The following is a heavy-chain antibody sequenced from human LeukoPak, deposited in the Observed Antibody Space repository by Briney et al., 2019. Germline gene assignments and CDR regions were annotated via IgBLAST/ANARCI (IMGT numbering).Heavy chain of an antibody. CDR3: ARSVTSEDYYFDY. CDR2: IWYDGSNK. D-gene: IGHD3-16*01. J-gene: IGHJ4*02. Sequence: GRSLRLSCAASGFTFSSYGMHWVRQAPGKGLEWVAVIWYDGSNKYYADSVKGRFAISRDNSKNTLYLQMNSLRAEDTAVYYCARSVTSEDYYFDYWGQGTLVTVSS. CDR1: GFTFSSYG. V-gene: IGHV3-33*01.